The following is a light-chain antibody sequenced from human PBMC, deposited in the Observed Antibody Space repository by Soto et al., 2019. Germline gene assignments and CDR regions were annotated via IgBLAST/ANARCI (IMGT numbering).Light chain of an antibody. CDR1: SSDIGAYNY. J-gene: IGLJ2*01. CDR3: SSYTSSATLV. V-gene: IGLV2-14*03. Sequence: QSALTQPASVSGSPGQSIAISCTGASSDIGAYNYVSWYQHHPGKAPKLIIYDVTKRPSGVSDRFSGSKSGNTASLTISGLRAEDEGDYYCSSYTSSATLVFGGGTKLSVL. CDR2: DVT.